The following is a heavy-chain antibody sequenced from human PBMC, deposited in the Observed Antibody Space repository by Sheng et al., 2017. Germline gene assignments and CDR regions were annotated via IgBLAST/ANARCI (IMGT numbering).Heavy chain of an antibody. Sequence: QVQLQQWGAGLLKPSETLSLTCAVYGGSFSGYYWSWIRQPPGKGLEWIGEINHSGSTNYNPSLKSRVTISVDTSKNQFSLKLSSVTAADTAVYYCAREVDTAINTGYDYWGQGTLVTVSS. CDR2: INHSGST. J-gene: IGHJ4*02. V-gene: IGHV4-34*01. D-gene: IGHD5-18*01. CDR3: AREVDTAINTGYDY. CDR1: GGSFSGYY.